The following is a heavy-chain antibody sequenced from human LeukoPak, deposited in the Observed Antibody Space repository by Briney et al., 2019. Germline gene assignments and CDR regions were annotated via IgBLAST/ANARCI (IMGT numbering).Heavy chain of an antibody. D-gene: IGHD3-3*01. Sequence: GASVKVSCKASGYTFTGCYMHWVRQAPGQGLEWMGWINPNSGGTDYAQKFQGRVTMTRDTSNSTAYMELSRLRSDDTAVYYCAREYDFWRAFDYWGQGTLVTVSS. V-gene: IGHV1-2*02. CDR1: GYTFTGCY. CDR3: AREYDFWRAFDY. CDR2: INPNSGGT. J-gene: IGHJ4*02.